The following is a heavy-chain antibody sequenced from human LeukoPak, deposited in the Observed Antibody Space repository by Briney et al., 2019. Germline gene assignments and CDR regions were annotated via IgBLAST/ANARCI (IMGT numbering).Heavy chain of an antibody. CDR3: ARARLRVYGSGPYYFDY. J-gene: IGHJ4*02. D-gene: IGHD3-10*01. V-gene: IGHV1-2*02. Sequence: PGASVKVSCKASGYTFTGYYMHWVRQAPGQGLEWMGWINPNSGGTNYAQKFQGRVTMTRDTSISTAYMELSRLRSDDTAVYYCARARLRVYGSGPYYFDYWGQGTLVTVSS. CDR1: GYTFTGYY. CDR2: INPNSGGT.